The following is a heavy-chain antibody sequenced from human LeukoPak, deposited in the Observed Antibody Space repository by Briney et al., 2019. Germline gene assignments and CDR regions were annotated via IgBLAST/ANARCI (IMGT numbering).Heavy chain of an antibody. D-gene: IGHD1-26*01. CDR3: ARLRRGSYFVSGPFDY. CDR1: GYLFTSYW. Sequence: GESLKISCKGSGYLFTSYWIGWVRQMPGKGLEWMGIIYPGDSDTRYSPSFQGQVTISADKSISTAYLQWSSLKASDTAMYYCARLRRGSYFVSGPFDYWGQGTLVTVSS. J-gene: IGHJ4*02. V-gene: IGHV5-51*01. CDR2: IYPGDSDT.